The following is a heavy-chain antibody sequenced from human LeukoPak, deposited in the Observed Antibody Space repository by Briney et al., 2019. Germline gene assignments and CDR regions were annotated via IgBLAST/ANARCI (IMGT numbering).Heavy chain of an antibody. CDR3: ARETFQGVPAALDY. D-gene: IGHD2-2*01. V-gene: IGHV1-69*05. CDR1: GGTFSSYA. Sequence: SVKVSCKASGGTFSSYAISWVRQAPGQGLEWMGGIIPIFGTASYAQKFQGRVTITTDESTSTAYMELSSLRSEDTAVYYCARETFQGVPAALDYWGQGTLVTVSS. CDR2: IIPIFGTA. J-gene: IGHJ4*02.